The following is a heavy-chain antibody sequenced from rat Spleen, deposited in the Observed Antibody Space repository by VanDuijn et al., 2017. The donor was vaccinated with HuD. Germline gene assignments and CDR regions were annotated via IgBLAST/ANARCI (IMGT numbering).Heavy chain of an antibody. V-gene: IGHV5-31*01. D-gene: IGHD1-7*01. Sequence: EVQLVESGGGLVQPGRSLKLSCEASGFIFNNYWMTWIRQAPGKGLEWVASISYEGSGTYYGDSVKGRFTISRDNAKSTLYLQMNSLRSEDTATYYCTRGGHTMGIVMDAWGQGASVTVSS. CDR2: ISYEGSGT. CDR1: GFIFNNYW. J-gene: IGHJ4*01. CDR3: TRGGHTMGIVMDA.